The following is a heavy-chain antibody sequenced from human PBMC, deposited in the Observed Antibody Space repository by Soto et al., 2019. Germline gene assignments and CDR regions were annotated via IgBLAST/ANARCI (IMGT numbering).Heavy chain of an antibody. CDR1: GGSISSYY. CDR2: IYYSGST. Sequence: QVQLQESGPGLVKPSETLSLTCTVSGGSISSYYWSWIRQPPGKGLEWIGYIYYSGSTNYNPSLKSRVTISVDPSKNQCSLKLSSVTAADTAVYYCATALVRFGELLFDYWGQGTLVTVSS. CDR3: ATALVRFGELLFDY. V-gene: IGHV4-59*01. J-gene: IGHJ4*02. D-gene: IGHD3-10*01.